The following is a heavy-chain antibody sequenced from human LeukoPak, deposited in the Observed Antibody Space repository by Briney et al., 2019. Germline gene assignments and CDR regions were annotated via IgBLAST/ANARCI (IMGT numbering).Heavy chain of an antibody. CDR2: IKQDGSEK. CDR1: GFTFSSYW. D-gene: IGHD3-9*01. J-gene: IGHJ4*02. V-gene: IGHV3-7*01. CDR3: ARVFHFDWLYDY. Sequence: TGGSLRLPCAASGFTFSSYWMSWVRQAPGKGLEWVANIKQDGSEKYYVDSVKGRFTISRDNAENSLYLQMNSLRAEDTAVYYCARVFHFDWLYDYWGQGTLVTVSS.